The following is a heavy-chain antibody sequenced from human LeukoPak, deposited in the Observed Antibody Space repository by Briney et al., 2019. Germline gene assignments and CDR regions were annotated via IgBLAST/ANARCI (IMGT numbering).Heavy chain of an antibody. CDR2: INHSVST. CDR3: ARDRRRDGYKNTQRGYYFDY. D-gene: IGHD5-24*01. CDR1: GGPFSDYY. J-gene: IGHJ4*02. Sequence: RTSETLSLTCAAYGGPFSDYYWSWIRQPPGKGLEWIGEINHSVSTNYNPSLKSRVTISVDTSKNQFSLKLSSVTAADTAVYYCARDRRRDGYKNTQRGYYFDYWGQGTLVTVSS. V-gene: IGHV4-34*01.